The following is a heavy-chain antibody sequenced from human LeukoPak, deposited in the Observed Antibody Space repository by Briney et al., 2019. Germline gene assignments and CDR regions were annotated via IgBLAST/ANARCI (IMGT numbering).Heavy chain of an antibody. CDR1: GGTFSSNG. CDR2: IIPILDIA. J-gene: IGHJ4*02. Sequence: GASVKLTCKASGGTFSSNGISWLRHAPGQGLEWMGSIIPILDIANYAQKFQGRVTITADKSTSTAYVELSSLRSEDTAVYYCASPPADSYDSRDYFDYWGQGTLVTVSS. CDR3: ASPPADSYDSRDYFDY. V-gene: IGHV1-69*04. D-gene: IGHD3-22*01.